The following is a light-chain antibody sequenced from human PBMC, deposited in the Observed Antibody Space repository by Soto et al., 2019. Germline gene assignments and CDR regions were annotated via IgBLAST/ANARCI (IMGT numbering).Light chain of an antibody. CDR2: DVS. V-gene: IGKV3-11*01. Sequence: EIVLTQSPATLSLSPGERATLSCRASQSVSSYLAWYQQKPGQAPRLLIYDVSNRATGIPARFSGSGSGTDFTLTISSLEPEDFAVSYCQQRSNWPRFTFGPGTKVDIK. CDR1: QSVSSY. CDR3: QQRSNWPRFT. J-gene: IGKJ3*01.